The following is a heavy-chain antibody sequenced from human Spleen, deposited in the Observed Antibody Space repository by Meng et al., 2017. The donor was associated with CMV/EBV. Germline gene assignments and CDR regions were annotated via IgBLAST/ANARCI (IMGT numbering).Heavy chain of an antibody. D-gene: IGHD5-18*01. CDR3: SGRRYGDDY. CDR1: GFTFRDFA. J-gene: IGHJ4*02. CDR2: IRGQAYGGTS. Sequence: GESLKTSCLASGFTFRDFAVTWVRQAPGKGLEWVGFIRGQAYGGTSDYAASVKGRFTISRDDSKSIAYLQMDSLKSDDTGVYYCSGRRYGDDYWGQGTLVTVSS. V-gene: IGHV3-49*04.